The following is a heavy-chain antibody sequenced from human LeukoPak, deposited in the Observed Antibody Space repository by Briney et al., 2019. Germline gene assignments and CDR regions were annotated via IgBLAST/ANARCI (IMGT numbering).Heavy chain of an antibody. J-gene: IGHJ4*02. V-gene: IGHV4-38-2*01. CDR2: IYHSWGI. Sequence: SETLSLTCAVSGSSVTSDYFWGWIRQPPGKGLEWIATIYHSWGIYFNPSLKSRVSISLDASKNEFSLRLTSLTAGDTAIYYCARNVTAGFFDYWGRGILVTVSS. CDR1: GSSVTSDYF. D-gene: IGHD1-1*01. CDR3: ARNVTAGFFDY.